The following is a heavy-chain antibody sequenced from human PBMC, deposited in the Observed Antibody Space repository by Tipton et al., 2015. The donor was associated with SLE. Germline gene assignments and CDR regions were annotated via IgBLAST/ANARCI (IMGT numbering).Heavy chain of an antibody. V-gene: IGHV4-38-2*02. CDR1: GDSISSGGNY. CDR2: IYHSGRT. D-gene: IGHD1-26*01. Sequence: TLSLTCTVSGDSISSGGNYWGWIRQPPGRGLEWIGNIYHSGRTYDNPSLKSRVTISVDTSKNQVSLKLRSVTAADTAVYYCARDGFSGSGSSRFDYWGQGTLVTVSS. CDR3: ARDGFSGSGSSRFDY. J-gene: IGHJ4*02.